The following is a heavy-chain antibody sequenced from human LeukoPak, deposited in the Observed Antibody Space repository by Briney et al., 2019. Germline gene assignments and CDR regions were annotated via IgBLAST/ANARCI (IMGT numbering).Heavy chain of an antibody. V-gene: IGHV1-8*03. J-gene: IGHJ4*02. CDR3: ARVGYSNSYDF. CDR2: MNPNNGNT. Sequence: ASVKVSCKASGYTFTNFDINWVGQATGQGLEWMAWMNPNNGNTGNAQKFQGRVTITWDSSINTAYMELSSLRSEDTAVYYCARVGYSNSYDFWGQGTLVTVSS. CDR1: GYTFTNFD. D-gene: IGHD5-18*01.